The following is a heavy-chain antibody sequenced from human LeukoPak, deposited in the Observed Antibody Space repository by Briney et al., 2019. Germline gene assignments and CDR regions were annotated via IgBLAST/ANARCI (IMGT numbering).Heavy chain of an antibody. Sequence: PGGSPRLSCAASGFTFSSYGMHWVRQAPGKGLEWVAFIRYYGSNKYYADSVKGRFTISRDNSKNTLYLQMNSLRAEDTAVYYCAQDSGSPRVPIGEYFDHWGQGTLVTVSS. CDR1: GFTFSSYG. D-gene: IGHD6-6*01. CDR2: IRYYGSNK. CDR3: AQDSGSPRVPIGEYFDH. V-gene: IGHV3-30*02. J-gene: IGHJ4*02.